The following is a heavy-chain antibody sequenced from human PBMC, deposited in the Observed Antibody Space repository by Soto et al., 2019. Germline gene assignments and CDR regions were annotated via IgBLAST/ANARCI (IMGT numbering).Heavy chain of an antibody. CDR1: GFTFSSYG. CDR3: AKAPSSTRRYFDL. Sequence: QVQLVESGGGVVQPGRSLRLSCAASGFTFSSYGMHWVRQAPGKGLEWVAVISYDGSNKYYADSVKCRFTISRDNSKNTLYLQMNSLRAEDTAVYYCAKAPSSTRRYFDLWGRGTLVTVSS. J-gene: IGHJ2*01. D-gene: IGHD2-2*01. CDR2: ISYDGSNK. V-gene: IGHV3-30*18.